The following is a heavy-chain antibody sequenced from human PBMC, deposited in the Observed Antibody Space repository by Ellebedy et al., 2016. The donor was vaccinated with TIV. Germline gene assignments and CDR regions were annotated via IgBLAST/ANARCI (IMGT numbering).Heavy chain of an antibody. CDR3: ARGLVVVPAAIGYYYYYMDV. Sequence: SETLSLXXTVSGGSISSYYWSWIRQPAGKGLEWIGRIYTSGSTNYNPSLKSRVTMSVDTSKNQFSLKLSSVTAADTAVYYCARGLVVVPAAIGYYYYYMDVWGKGTTVTVSS. D-gene: IGHD2-2*01. V-gene: IGHV4-4*07. CDR2: IYTSGST. J-gene: IGHJ6*03. CDR1: GGSISSYY.